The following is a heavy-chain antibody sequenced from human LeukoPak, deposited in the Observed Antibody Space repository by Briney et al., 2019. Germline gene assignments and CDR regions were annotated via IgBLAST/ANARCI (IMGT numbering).Heavy chain of an antibody. CDR1: GFTFSSYW. J-gene: IGHJ4*02. CDR2: IKHDGSGK. CDR3: AGGQGWLLDY. Sequence: GGSLRLSCAASGFTFSSYWMTWVRQAPGKGLEWVANIKHDGSGKYYVNSVKGRFTISRDNAKNSLYLQMNSLRVEDTAVYYCAGGQGWLLDYWGQGTLVTVSS. V-gene: IGHV3-7*05. D-gene: IGHD2-15*01.